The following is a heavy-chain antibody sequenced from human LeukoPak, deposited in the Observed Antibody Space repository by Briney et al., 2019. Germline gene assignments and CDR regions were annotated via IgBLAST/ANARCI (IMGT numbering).Heavy chain of an antibody. Sequence: SETLSLTCTVSGDSIRSTSYYWGWIRQPPGKGLEWIGSIYYSGNTYYNPSLKSRVSIAVDTSKNQFSLTLNSVTAADTAVYYCARRKSFYDSSSYFDHWGRGTLVTVS. V-gene: IGHV4-39*01. CDR2: IYYSGNT. D-gene: IGHD3-22*01. J-gene: IGHJ4*02. CDR3: ARRKSFYDSSSYFDH. CDR1: GDSIRSTSYY.